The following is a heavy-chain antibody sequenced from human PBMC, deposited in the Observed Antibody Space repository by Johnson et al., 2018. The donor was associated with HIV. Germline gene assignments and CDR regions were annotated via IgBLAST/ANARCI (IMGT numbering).Heavy chain of an antibody. CDR2: IKSKTDGGTT. Sequence: VQLVESGGGLVKPGGSLRLSCAASGFTFSSAWMSWVRQAPGKGLEWVGRIKSKTDGGTTDYDDPVNGRFTISRDDSKNTLYLQMNSLKTEDTAMYYCTTDLGGSSDAFDIWGQGTRVTVSS. D-gene: IGHD3-10*01. CDR3: TTDLGGSSDAFDI. J-gene: IGHJ3*02. CDR1: GFTFSSAW. V-gene: IGHV3-15*01.